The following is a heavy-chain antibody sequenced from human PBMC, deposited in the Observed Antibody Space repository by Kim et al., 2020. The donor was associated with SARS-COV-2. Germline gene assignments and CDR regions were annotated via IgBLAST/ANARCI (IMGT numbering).Heavy chain of an antibody. CDR3: ARPMEQLVRGPLYY. CDR1: GASISSSSYF. Sequence: PSETLSLTCTLSGASISSSSYFWGWIRQPPGKGLEWIGSIYETGTTYYNPSLKSRVTISVDTSKNQFSLKLSSVTATDTAVYYCARPMEQLVRGPLYYWGQGSLVTVSS. CDR2: IYETGTT. D-gene: IGHD6-13*01. V-gene: IGHV4-39*01. J-gene: IGHJ4*02.